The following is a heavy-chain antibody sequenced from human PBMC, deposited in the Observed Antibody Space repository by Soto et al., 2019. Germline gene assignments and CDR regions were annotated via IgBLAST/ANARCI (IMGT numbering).Heavy chain of an antibody. CDR2: INHSGST. Sequence: PSETLSLTCAVYGGSFSGYYWSWIRQPPGKGLEWIGEINHSGSTNYNPSLKSRVTISVDTSKNQFSLKLSSVTAADTAVYYCARSIQQWLVRYGMDVWGQGTTVTVSS. CDR3: ARSIQQWLVRYGMDV. CDR1: GGSFSGYY. J-gene: IGHJ6*02. V-gene: IGHV4-34*01. D-gene: IGHD6-19*01.